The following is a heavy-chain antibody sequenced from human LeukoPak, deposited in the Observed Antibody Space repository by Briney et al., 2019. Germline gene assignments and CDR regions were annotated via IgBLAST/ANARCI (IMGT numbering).Heavy chain of an antibody. V-gene: IGHV3-21*01. CDR1: GFTFSSYS. CDR3: ARATHTESITIFGVVTPGLPGT. D-gene: IGHD3-3*01. CDR2: ISSSSSYI. Sequence: GGSLRLSCAASGFTFSSYSMNWVRQAPGKGLEWVSSISSSSSYIYYADSVKGRFTISRDNAKNSLYLQMNSLRAEDTAVYYCARATHTESITIFGVVTPGLPGTWGQGTLVTVSS. J-gene: IGHJ5*02.